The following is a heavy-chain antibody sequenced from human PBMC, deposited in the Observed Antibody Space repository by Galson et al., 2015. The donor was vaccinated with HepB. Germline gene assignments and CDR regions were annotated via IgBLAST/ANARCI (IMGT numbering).Heavy chain of an antibody. CDR3: AKEGRYDILTGYLDY. V-gene: IGHV3-9*01. CDR1: GFTFDDYA. J-gene: IGHJ4*02. Sequence: SLRLSCAASGFTFDDYAMHWVRQAPGKGLEWVSGISWNSGSIGYADSVKGRFTISRDNAKNSLYLQMNSLRAEDTALYYCAKEGRYDILTGYLDYWGQGTLVTVSS. D-gene: IGHD3-9*01. CDR2: ISWNSGSI.